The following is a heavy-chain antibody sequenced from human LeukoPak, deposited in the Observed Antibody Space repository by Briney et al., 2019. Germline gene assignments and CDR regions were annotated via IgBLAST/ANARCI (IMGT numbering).Heavy chain of an antibody. CDR1: GGSISNYY. Sequence: SETLSLTCTVSGGSISNYYWSWIRQPPGKGLEWIGYIYYNGDTNYNPSLKSRVTISVDTSKNQFSLKLSSVTAADTAVYYCARQAGSYSFYYFDYRGQGTLVTVSS. CDR3: ARQAGSYSFYYFDY. D-gene: IGHD2-21*01. J-gene: IGHJ4*02. V-gene: IGHV4-59*08. CDR2: IYYNGDT.